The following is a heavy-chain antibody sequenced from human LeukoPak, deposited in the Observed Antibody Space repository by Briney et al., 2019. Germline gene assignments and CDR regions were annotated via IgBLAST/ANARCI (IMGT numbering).Heavy chain of an antibody. D-gene: IGHD3-10*01. CDR3: AREYVSGRSDAFDI. CDR1: GFTVSSTY. CDR2: IYGGGST. Sequence: GGSLRLSCAASGFTVSSTYMSWVRQAPGEGLEWVSIIYGGGSTYYADSVKGRFTISRDNSKNTLCLQMHSLRAEDTAVYYCAREYVSGRSDAFDIWGQGTMVTVSS. J-gene: IGHJ3*02. V-gene: IGHV3-66*02.